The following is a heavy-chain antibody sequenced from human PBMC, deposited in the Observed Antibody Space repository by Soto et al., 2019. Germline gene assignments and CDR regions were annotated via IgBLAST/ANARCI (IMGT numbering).Heavy chain of an antibody. Sequence: SETLSLTCIVSGGSINNYYWAWIRQSAGKGLEYIGRIHTSGITNYNPSLKSRLTLSVDTSKNQFSLKLSSVTAADTAVYYCARQLMVVLETSGNDAFDIWGQGTGVT. CDR3: ARQLMVVLETSGNDAFDI. V-gene: IGHV4-4*07. J-gene: IGHJ3*02. CDR1: GGSINNYY. CDR2: IHTSGIT. D-gene: IGHD2-15*01.